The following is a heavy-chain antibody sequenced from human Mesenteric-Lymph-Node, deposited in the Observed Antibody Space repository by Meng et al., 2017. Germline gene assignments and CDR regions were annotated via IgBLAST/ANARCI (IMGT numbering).Heavy chain of an antibody. CDR1: GFTISDNY. J-gene: IGHJ4*02. Sequence: GESLKISCEASGFTISDNYMSWVRQAAGKGLEWVSVMWQGTLGTSYADHVKGRFTISRDDSKNTLYLQMNSLTFEDTAVYFCARGRLNYADYQNWGQGTLVTVSS. CDR3: ARGRLNYADYQN. V-gene: IGHV3-66*02. D-gene: IGHD4-17*01. CDR2: MWQGTLGT.